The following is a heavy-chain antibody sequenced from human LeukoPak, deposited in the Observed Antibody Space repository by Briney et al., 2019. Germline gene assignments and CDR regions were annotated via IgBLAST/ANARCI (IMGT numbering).Heavy chain of an antibody. D-gene: IGHD2-21*02. CDR2: ISYDGSNK. J-gene: IGHJ4*02. V-gene: IGHV3-30*18. CDR3: AKDPVDIVVVTATSYY. Sequence: GRSLRLSCAASGFTFSSFGMHWVRQAPGKGLEWMAAISYDGSNKYYADSVKGRFTISSDNSKNTLYLQMNSLRAEDTAVYYCAKDPVDIVVVTATSYYWGQGTLVTVSS. CDR1: GFTFSSFG.